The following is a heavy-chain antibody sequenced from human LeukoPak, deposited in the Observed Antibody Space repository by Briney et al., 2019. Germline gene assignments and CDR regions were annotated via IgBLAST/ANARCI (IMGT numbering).Heavy chain of an antibody. V-gene: IGHV1-2*06. Sequence: ASVKVSCKASGGTFSSYAISWVRQAPGQGLEWMGRINPNSGGTNYAQKFQGRVTMTRDTSISTAYMELSRLRSDDTAVYYCARGGGELLHNYWGQGTLVTVSS. J-gene: IGHJ4*02. D-gene: IGHD1-26*01. CDR3: ARGGGELLHNY. CDR1: GGTFSSYA. CDR2: INPNSGGT.